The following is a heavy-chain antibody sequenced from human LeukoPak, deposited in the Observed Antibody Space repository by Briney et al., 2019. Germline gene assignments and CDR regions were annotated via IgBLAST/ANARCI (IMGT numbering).Heavy chain of an antibody. D-gene: IGHD3-22*01. CDR1: GFTFSSYS. V-gene: IGHV3-23*01. J-gene: IGHJ4*02. Sequence: GGSLRLSCAASGFTFSSYSMNWVRQAPGKGLEWVSAISGSGGRTYYADSVKGRFTISRDNSKNTEYLQMNSLRAEDTAVYYCAKEMDSSGYFDYWGQGTLVTVSS. CDR2: ISGSGGRT. CDR3: AKEMDSSGYFDY.